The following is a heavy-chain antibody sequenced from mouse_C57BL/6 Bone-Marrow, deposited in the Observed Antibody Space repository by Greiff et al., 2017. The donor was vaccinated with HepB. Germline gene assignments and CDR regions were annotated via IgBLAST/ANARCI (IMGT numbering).Heavy chain of an antibody. J-gene: IGHJ4*01. CDR3: ARGRVFEAMDY. Sequence: QVQLKQPGAELVRPGSSVKLSCKASGYTFTSYWMDWVKQRPGQGLEWIGNIYPSDSETHYNQKFKDKATLTVDKSSSTAYMQLSSLTSEDSAVYYCARGRVFEAMDYWGQGTSVTVSS. CDR2: IYPSDSET. CDR1: GYTFTSYW. V-gene: IGHV1-61*01.